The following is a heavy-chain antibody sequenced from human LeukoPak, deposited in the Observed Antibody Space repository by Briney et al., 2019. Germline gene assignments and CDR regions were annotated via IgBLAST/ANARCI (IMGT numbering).Heavy chain of an antibody. CDR3: ARELPIAVAGTYYYYYYMDV. CDR2: VYYSGST. D-gene: IGHD6-19*01. CDR1: GGSISSYY. J-gene: IGHJ6*03. Sequence: PSETLSLTCTVSGGSISSYYWSWIRQPPGKGLEWIGYVYYSGSTNYNPSLKSRVTISVDTSKNQFSLKLSSVTAADPAVYYCARELPIAVAGTYYYYYYMDVWGKGTTVTVSS. V-gene: IGHV4-59*01.